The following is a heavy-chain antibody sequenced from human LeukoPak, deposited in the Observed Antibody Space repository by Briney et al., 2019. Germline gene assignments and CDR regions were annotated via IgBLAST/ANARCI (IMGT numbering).Heavy chain of an antibody. CDR1: GGSFSNYY. Sequence: SETLSLTCAVYGGSFSNYYWNWIRQPPGKGLEWIGEINHSGSTNYNPSLKSRVTISVDTSKNQFSLKLSSVTPADTAVYYCASHTTEGPLDYWGQGTLVTVSS. D-gene: IGHD4-17*01. CDR3: ASHTTEGPLDY. V-gene: IGHV4-34*01. CDR2: INHSGST. J-gene: IGHJ4*02.